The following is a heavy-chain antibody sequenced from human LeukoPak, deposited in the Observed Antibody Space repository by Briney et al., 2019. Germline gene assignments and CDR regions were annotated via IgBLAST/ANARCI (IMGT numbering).Heavy chain of an antibody. CDR3: ARAKNYYDSSGYYLDAFDI. J-gene: IGHJ3*02. V-gene: IGHV3-23*01. Sequence: GGSLRLSCAASGFTFSSYAMSWVRQAPGKGLEWVSAISGSGGSTYYADSVKGRFTISRDNAKSSLYLQMNSLRAEDTAVYYCARAKNYYDSSGYYLDAFDIWGQGTMVTVSS. D-gene: IGHD3-22*01. CDR2: ISGSGGST. CDR1: GFTFSSYA.